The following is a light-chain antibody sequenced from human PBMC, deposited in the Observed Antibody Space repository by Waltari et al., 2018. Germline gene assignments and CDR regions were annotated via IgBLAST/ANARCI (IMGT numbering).Light chain of an antibody. Sequence: QSVLTQPPSVSGAPGQRVTISCTGSGSNIGAGYDVHWYQQLPRAAPKPLIFGSTGRPLGVPDRFLGSTSGTSASLAITGLQAEDEADYYCQSYDTSLRVVFGGGTKLTVL. J-gene: IGLJ3*02. CDR1: GSNIGAGYD. CDR3: QSYDTSLRVV. CDR2: GST. V-gene: IGLV1-40*01.